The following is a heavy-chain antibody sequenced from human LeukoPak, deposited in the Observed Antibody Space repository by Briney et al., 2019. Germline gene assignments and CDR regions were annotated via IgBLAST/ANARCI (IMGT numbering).Heavy chain of an antibody. CDR1: GYTFTSYD. D-gene: IGHD6-19*01. CDR3: ARGNIAVPGTPYYFEY. V-gene: IGHV1-8*01. J-gene: IGHJ4*02. Sequence: ASVKVSCKASGYTFTSYDINWVRQATGQGLEWMGWMNPNSGNTGYAQKFQGRVTMTRNTSISTAYMELSSLRSEDTAVYYCARGNIAVPGTPYYFEYWGQGTLVTVSS. CDR2: MNPNSGNT.